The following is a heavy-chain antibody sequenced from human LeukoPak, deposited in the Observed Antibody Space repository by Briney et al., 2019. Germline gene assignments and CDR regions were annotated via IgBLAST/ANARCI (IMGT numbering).Heavy chain of an antibody. J-gene: IGHJ4*02. Sequence: GGSLRLSCAASGFTFDDYGMSWLRHARGKGLEWVSGINWDGSSTGYADSVKGRFTISRDNAKNSLYLQMNSLRAEDTALYYCARARRGSSYYFDYWGQGTLVTVSS. CDR3: ARARRGSSYYFDY. V-gene: IGHV3-20*04. CDR2: INWDGSST. CDR1: GFTFDDYG. D-gene: IGHD3-10*01.